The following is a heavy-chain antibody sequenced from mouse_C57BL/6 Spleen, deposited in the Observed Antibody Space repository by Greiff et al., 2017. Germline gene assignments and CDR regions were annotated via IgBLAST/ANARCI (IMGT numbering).Heavy chain of an antibody. CDR2: ISSGSSTI. CDR1: GFTFSDYG. CDR3: ARALEYAMDY. J-gene: IGHJ4*01. V-gene: IGHV5-17*01. Sequence: EVQLVESGGGLVKPGGSLKLSCAASGFTFSDYGMHWVRQAPEKGLAWVAYISSGSSTIYYADTVKGRFTISRDNAKNTLFLQMTSLRSEDTAMYYCARALEYAMDYWGQGTSVTVSS.